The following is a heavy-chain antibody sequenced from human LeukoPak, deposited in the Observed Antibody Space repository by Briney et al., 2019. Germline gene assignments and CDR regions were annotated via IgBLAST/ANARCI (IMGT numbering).Heavy chain of an antibody. D-gene: IGHD3-22*01. CDR3: ASLHITYYYDSSGYPDDY. V-gene: IGHV4-39*01. Sequence: SETLSLACTGSGGSISSSSYYWGWIRQPPGKGLEWIGSIYYSGSTYYNPSLKSRVTISVDTSKNQFSLKLSSVTAADTAVYYCASLHITYYYDSSGYPDDYWGQGTLVTVSS. CDR1: GGSISSSSYY. J-gene: IGHJ4*02. CDR2: IYYSGST.